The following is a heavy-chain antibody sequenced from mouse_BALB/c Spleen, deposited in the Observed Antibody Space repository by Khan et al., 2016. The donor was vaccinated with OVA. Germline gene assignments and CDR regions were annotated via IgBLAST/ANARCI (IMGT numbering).Heavy chain of an antibody. J-gene: IGHJ2*01. V-gene: IGHV3-2*02. CDR2: ISYSGNT. CDR1: GYSINSDYA. CDR3: ARVCGGDFDY. Sequence: EVQLVESGPGLVKPSQSLSLTCTVTGYSINSDYAWNWIRQFPGNKLEWRGFISYSGNTKYNPSLKSRITVTRDTSKNTFFLQLNSVTTEDTATYFYARVCGGDFDYGGQGTALTVSS.